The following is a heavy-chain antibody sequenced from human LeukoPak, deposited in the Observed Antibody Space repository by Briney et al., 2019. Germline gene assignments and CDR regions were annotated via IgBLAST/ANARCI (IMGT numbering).Heavy chain of an antibody. Sequence: PSETLSLTCTVSGGSISRDYWSWIRQPPGKGLEWIGYIYYTGSTNYNPSLKSRVTISVDTSKNQFSLKLSSVTAADTAVYYCAREVITMVRGVMVWGQGTLVTVSS. V-gene: IGHV4-59*01. CDR1: GGSISRDY. CDR2: IYYTGST. J-gene: IGHJ4*02. CDR3: AREVITMVRGVMV. D-gene: IGHD3-10*01.